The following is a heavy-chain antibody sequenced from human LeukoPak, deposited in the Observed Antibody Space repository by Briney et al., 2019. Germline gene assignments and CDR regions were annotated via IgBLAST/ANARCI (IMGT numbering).Heavy chain of an antibody. V-gene: IGHV3-33*01. J-gene: IGHJ6*02. CDR2: IWYDGSNK. CDR3: ARETSPLMAYYYYYGMDV. CDR1: GFTFSSYG. Sequence: ALRLSCAASGFTFSSYGMHWVRQAPGKGLEWVAVIWYDGSNKYYADSVKGRFTISRDNSKNTLYLQMNSLRAEDTAVYYCARETSPLMAYYYYYGMDVLGQGTTVTVSS. D-gene: IGHD3-10*01.